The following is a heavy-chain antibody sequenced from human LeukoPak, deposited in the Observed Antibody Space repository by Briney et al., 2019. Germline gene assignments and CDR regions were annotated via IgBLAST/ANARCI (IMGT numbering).Heavy chain of an antibody. V-gene: IGHV3-33*01. Sequence: PGGSLRLSCAASGFTFSSYGMHWVRQAPGKGLEWVAVIWYDGSNKYYADSVKGRFTISRDNSKNTLYLQMNSLRAEDTAVYYCAREDGAARPYYYYGMDVWGQGTTVTVSS. CDR2: IWYDGSNK. CDR1: GFTFSSYG. D-gene: IGHD6-6*01. CDR3: AREDGAARPYYYYGMDV. J-gene: IGHJ6*02.